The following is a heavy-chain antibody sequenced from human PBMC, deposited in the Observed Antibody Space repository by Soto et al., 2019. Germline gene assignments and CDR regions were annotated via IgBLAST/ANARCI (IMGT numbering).Heavy chain of an antibody. CDR1: GFTFRSYS. CDR2: ISSSSSYI. V-gene: IGHV3-21*01. D-gene: IGHD6-6*01. CDR3: SSVRILPFYYFDY. Sequence: PGGSLRLSCAASGFTFRSYSMNWVRQAPGKGLEWVSSISSSSSYIYYADSVKGRFTISRDNAKNSLYLQMNSLRAEDTAVYYCSSVRILPFYYFDYWGQGTLVTVSS. J-gene: IGHJ4*02.